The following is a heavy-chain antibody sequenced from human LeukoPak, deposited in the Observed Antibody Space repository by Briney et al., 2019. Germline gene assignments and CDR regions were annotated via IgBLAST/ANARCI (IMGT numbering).Heavy chain of an antibody. J-gene: IGHJ4*02. V-gene: IGHV4-30-4*01. CDR3: ASYGSSWEFDY. CDR1: GGSISSGDYY. Sequence: SETLSLTCTVPGGSISSGDYYWSWIRQPPGTGLEWIGYIYYSGSTYYNPFLKSRVTISVDTSKNQFSLKLSSVTAADTAVYYCASYGSSWEFDYWGQGTLVTVSS. D-gene: IGHD6-13*01. CDR2: IYYSGST.